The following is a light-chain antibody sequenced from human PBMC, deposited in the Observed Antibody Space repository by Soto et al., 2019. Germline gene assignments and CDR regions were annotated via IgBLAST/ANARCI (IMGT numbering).Light chain of an antibody. CDR3: QQRSNGIT. CDR2: DAS. Sequence: EIVLTQSPDTLSLSPGQRATLSCRASQSISSPLAWYQQKPGQAPRLLIYDASNRATGIPARFSGSGSGTDFILTISSLEPEDFAVYYCQQRSNGITFGQGTRLEIK. CDR1: QSISSP. V-gene: IGKV3-11*01. J-gene: IGKJ5*01.